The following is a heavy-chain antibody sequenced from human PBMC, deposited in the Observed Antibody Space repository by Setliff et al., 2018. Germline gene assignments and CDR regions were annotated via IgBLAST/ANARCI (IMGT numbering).Heavy chain of an antibody. CDR3: ARDRGLEADVVSLINMGDF. Sequence: ASVKVSCKASGYTFTTYGVAWVRQAPGQGLEWLGWISGYNGNTNYAQKFQSRVTMTTDTFTNTAYMELRSLRSDDTAVYYCARDRGLEADVVSLINMGDFWGQGTLVTVSS. D-gene: IGHD2-21*01. CDR1: GYTFTTYG. CDR2: ISGYNGNT. V-gene: IGHV1-18*01. J-gene: IGHJ4*02.